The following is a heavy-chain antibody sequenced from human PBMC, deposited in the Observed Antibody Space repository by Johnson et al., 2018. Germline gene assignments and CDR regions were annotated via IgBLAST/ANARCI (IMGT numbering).Heavy chain of an antibody. J-gene: IGHJ3*02. D-gene: IGHD2-8*01. V-gene: IGHV1-8*01. Sequence: QVQLVQSGAEVKKPGSSVKVSCKASGGTLSRFGINWVRQATGQGLECMGWMNPNSGNTGYAETFQGRVTMTRNTSIITAYMELSSLRSEDTAVYYWAREVLRLTGALDIWGQGTMVTVSS. CDR3: AREVLRLTGALDI. CDR2: MNPNSGNT. CDR1: GGTLSRFG.